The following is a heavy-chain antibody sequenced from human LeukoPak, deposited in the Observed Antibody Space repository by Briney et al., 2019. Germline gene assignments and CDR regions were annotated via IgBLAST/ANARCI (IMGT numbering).Heavy chain of an antibody. CDR2: ISYDGSNK. CDR1: GFTFSSYG. CDR3: AKDLGDIAAAGGFYFDY. Sequence: PGRSLRLSCAASGFTFSSYGMHWVRQAPGKGLEWVAVISYDGSNKYYADSVKGRFTISRDNSKNTLYLQMNSLRAEDTAVYYCAKDLGDIAAAGGFYFDYWGQGTLVTVSS. D-gene: IGHD6-13*01. J-gene: IGHJ4*02. V-gene: IGHV3-30*18.